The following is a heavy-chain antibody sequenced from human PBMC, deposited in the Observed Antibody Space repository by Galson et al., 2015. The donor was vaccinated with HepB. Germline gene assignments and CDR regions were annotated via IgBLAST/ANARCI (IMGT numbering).Heavy chain of an antibody. V-gene: IGHV1-3*01. D-gene: IGHD6-19*01. CDR3: AREGLKYSSGNSYFDY. J-gene: IGHJ4*02. CDR2: INAGNGNT. CDR1: GYTFTSYA. Sequence: SVKVSCKASGYTFTSYAMHWVRQAPGQRLEWMGWINAGNGNTKYSQKFQGRVTITRDTSASTAYMELSSLRSEDTAVYYCAREGLKYSSGNSYFDYWGQGTLVTVSS.